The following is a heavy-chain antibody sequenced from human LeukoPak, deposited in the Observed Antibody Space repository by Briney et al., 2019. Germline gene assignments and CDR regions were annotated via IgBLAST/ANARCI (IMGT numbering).Heavy chain of an antibody. D-gene: IGHD1-26*01. J-gene: IGHJ6*02. Sequence: GRSLRLSCAASGFTFSSYGMHWVRQAPGKGLEWVAVIWYDGSNKYYADSVKGRFTISRDNSKSTLYLQMNSLRAEDTAVYYCARDTEWELLAYYYGMDVWGQGTTVTVSS. CDR2: IWYDGSNK. CDR3: ARDTEWELLAYYYGMDV. CDR1: GFTFSSYG. V-gene: IGHV3-33*01.